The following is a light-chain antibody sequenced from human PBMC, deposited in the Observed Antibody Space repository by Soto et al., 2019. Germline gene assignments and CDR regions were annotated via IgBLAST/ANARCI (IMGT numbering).Light chain of an antibody. CDR2: EGS. J-gene: IGLJ1*01. Sequence: QSALTQPASVSGSPGQSITISCTGTSSDIGGYKYVSWYQQHPGKAPKLIIYEGSKRPSGVSNRFSGSKSGNTASLTISGLQAEDEADYYCCSYAGSSLYVFGTGTKLTVL. CDR1: SSDIGGYKY. CDR3: CSYAGSSLYV. V-gene: IGLV2-23*01.